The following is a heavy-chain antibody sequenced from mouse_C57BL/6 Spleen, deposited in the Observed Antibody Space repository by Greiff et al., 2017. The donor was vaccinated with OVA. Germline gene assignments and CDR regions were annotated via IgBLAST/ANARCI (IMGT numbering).Heavy chain of an antibody. V-gene: IGHV1-82*01. D-gene: IGHD4-1*01. CDR3: AREGDNGDRYMDD. CDR2: IYPGDGDT. J-gene: IGHJ1*03. CDR1: GYAFSSSW. Sequence: VLLVESGPELVKPGASVKISCKASGYAFSSSWMNWVMQRPGKGLEWIGRIYPGDGDTNYNGKFKGKATLTADKSSSTAYMQLSSLTSEDSAVYYCAREGDNGDRYMDDWGKGTTVTVSS.